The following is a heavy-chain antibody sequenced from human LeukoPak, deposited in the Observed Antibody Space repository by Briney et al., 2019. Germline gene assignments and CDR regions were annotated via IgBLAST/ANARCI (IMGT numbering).Heavy chain of an antibody. Sequence: GGSLRLSCTASGFTFVDYAMTWVRQAPGKGLEWVSVVSGSGADTYYGDSVKGRFTISRDTSKDTPYLQMNSLRAEDTAVYYCARGKSTSCYAGLDYWGQGTLVTVSS. CDR1: GFTFVDYA. CDR3: ARGKSTSCYAGLDY. V-gene: IGHV3-23*01. D-gene: IGHD2-2*01. CDR2: VSGSGADT. J-gene: IGHJ4*02.